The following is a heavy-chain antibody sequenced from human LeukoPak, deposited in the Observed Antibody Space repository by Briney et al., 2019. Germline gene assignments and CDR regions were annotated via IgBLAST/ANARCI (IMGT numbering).Heavy chain of an antibody. D-gene: IGHD2-8*01. Sequence: ASVKVSCKVSGYTLTELSMHWVRQAPGKGLEWMGGFDPEDGETIYAQKFQGRVTVTEDTSTDTAYMELSSLRSEDTAVYYCATLVNGNFDYWGQGTLVTVSS. V-gene: IGHV1-24*01. CDR1: GYTLTELS. J-gene: IGHJ4*02. CDR2: FDPEDGET. CDR3: ATLVNGNFDY.